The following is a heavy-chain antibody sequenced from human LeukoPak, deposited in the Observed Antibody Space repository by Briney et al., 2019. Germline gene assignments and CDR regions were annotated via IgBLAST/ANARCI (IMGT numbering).Heavy chain of an antibody. CDR1: GGSISSGGYY. CDR3: ARDGEYCSGGSCYRNWFDP. Sequence: PSQTLSLTCTVSGGSISSGGYYWRWIRQPPGKGLEWIGYIYHSGSTYYNPSLKSRVTISVDRSKNQFSLKLSSVTAADTAVYYCARDGEYCSGGSCYRNWFDPWGQGTLVTVSS. J-gene: IGHJ5*02. D-gene: IGHD2-15*01. CDR2: IYHSGST. V-gene: IGHV4-30-2*01.